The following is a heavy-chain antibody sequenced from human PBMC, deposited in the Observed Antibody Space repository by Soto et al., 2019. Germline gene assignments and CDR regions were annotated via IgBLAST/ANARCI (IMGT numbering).Heavy chain of an antibody. CDR3: AKDRGGSGSYTHRSGKLSYYFDY. Sequence: GGSLRLSCAASGFTFSSYAMSWVRQAPGKGLEWVSAISGSGGSTYYADSVKGRFTISRDNSKNTLYLQMNSLRAEDTAVYYCAKDRGGSGSYTHRSGKLSYYFDYWGQGTLVTVSS. J-gene: IGHJ4*02. CDR1: GFTFSSYA. CDR2: ISGSGGST. D-gene: IGHD3-10*01. V-gene: IGHV3-23*01.